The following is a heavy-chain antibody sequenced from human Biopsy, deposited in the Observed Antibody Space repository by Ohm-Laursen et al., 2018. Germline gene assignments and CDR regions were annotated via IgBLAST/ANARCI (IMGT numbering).Heavy chain of an antibody. CDR3: ARVGVGAPSIDYFDS. V-gene: IGHV4-4*07. D-gene: IGHD1-26*01. Sequence: TLSLTCTVSGDSINNYYWSWIRQPAGKGLEWIGRIYTSGSPNYNLSLESRVTISVDRSKNHFSLELSSVTAADTAVYYCARVGVGAPSIDYFDSWGQGALVTVSS. J-gene: IGHJ4*02. CDR1: GDSINNYY. CDR2: IYTSGSP.